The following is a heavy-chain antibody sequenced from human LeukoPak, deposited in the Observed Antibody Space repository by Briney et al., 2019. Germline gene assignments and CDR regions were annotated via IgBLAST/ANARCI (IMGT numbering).Heavy chain of an antibody. CDR2: IYYSGST. D-gene: IGHD3-16*01. V-gene: IGHV4-59*01. J-gene: IGHJ4*02. CDR1: GGSISSYY. Sequence: SETLSLTCTVSGGSISSYYWSWIRQPPAKGLEWIGDIYYSGSTNYNPSLKGRVTISVDTSKNQFSLKLSSVTAADTAVYYCAREIDPWIGAYYFDYWGQGTLVTVSS. CDR3: AREIDPWIGAYYFDY.